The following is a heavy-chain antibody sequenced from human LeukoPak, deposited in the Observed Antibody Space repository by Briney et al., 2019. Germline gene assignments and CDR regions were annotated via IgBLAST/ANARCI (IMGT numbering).Heavy chain of an antibody. CDR1: GFTFSIHA. Sequence: PGGSLRLSCAASGFTFSIHAMSWVRQALGKGLKRVSGINDSGDSTYHADSVKGRFTISRDNSKNTLYLQMNSLRAEDTAVYYCAKSLDLAVAGIDYWGQGTLVTVSS. J-gene: IGHJ4*02. CDR2: INDSGDST. CDR3: AKSLDLAVAGIDY. D-gene: IGHD6-19*01. V-gene: IGHV3-23*01.